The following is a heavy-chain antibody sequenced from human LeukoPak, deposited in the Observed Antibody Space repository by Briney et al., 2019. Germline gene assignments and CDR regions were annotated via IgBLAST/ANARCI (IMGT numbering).Heavy chain of an antibody. CDR2: INPNSGGT. D-gene: IGHD1-7*01. CDR3: AANWNYGGGLLDV. CDR1: GYTFTGYY. J-gene: IGHJ6*04. Sequence: LGASAKVSCKASGYTFTGYYMHWVRQAPGQGLEWMGWINPNSGGTNYAQKFQGRVTMTRDTSISTAYMELSRLRSDDTAVYYCAANWNYGGGLLDVWGKGTTVTVSS. V-gene: IGHV1-2*03.